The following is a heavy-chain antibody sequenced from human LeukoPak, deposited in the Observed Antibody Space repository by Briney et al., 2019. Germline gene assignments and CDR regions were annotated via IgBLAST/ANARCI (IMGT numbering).Heavy chain of an antibody. J-gene: IGHJ4*02. D-gene: IGHD2-15*01. CDR2: IYYSGST. Sequence: SQTLSLTCTVSGGSISSGDYYWSWIPQPPGKGLEWIGYIYYSGSTYYNPSLKSRVTISVDTSKNQCSLKLSSVTAAGTAVYYCASGYCSGGSCYSEFPFDYWGQGTLVTVSS. CDR1: GGSISSGDYY. CDR3: ASGYCSGGSCYSEFPFDY. V-gene: IGHV4-30-4*01.